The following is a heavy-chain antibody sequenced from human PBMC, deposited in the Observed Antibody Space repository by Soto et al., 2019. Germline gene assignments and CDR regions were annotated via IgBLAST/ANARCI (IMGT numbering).Heavy chain of an antibody. CDR2: LNPNSGGT. Sequence: QGQLVQSGAELKKPWASVKDSCKASGYTLTDYYIHWVRPAPGQGLEWMGWLNPNSGGTSHAQRFQGYVTMTRDTYITTAYMELSRLTSDDTAVYYCERVHRRDQHYAIDVWGQGTTVTVSS. CDR1: GYTLTDYY. D-gene: IGHD2-2*01. CDR3: ERVHRRDQHYAIDV. J-gene: IGHJ6*02. V-gene: IGHV1-2*04.